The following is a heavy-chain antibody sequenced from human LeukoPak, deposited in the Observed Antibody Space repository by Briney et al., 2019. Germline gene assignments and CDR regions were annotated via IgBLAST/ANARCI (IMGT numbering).Heavy chain of an antibody. J-gene: IGHJ2*01. CDR3: ARGLVEVATRYFDL. V-gene: IGHV4-4*02. CDR2: IDHSGNT. CDR1: GGSIINSNW. Sequence: SETLSLTCAVSGGSIINSNWWSWVRQPPGKGLEWIGEIDHSGNTSYNPSLKSRVTMSVDRSQNQFSLRLSTVTAADTAVYYCARGLVEVATRYFDLWGRGTLVTVSS. D-gene: IGHD5-24*01.